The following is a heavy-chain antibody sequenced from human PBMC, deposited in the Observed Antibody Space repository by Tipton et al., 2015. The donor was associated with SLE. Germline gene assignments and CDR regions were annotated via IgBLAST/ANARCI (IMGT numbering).Heavy chain of an antibody. CDR3: ARRALTWAYYYYMDV. Sequence: SLRLSCAASGFMFTNYAMNWVRQAPGKGLEWVSFVSGGGDSTKYADSVKGRFTVSRDNSKNTLYLQMNSLRAEDTAVYYCARRALTWAYYYYMDVWGKGTTVTVSS. CDR1: GFMFTNYA. CDR2: VSGGGDST. V-gene: IGHV3-23*01. J-gene: IGHJ6*03. D-gene: IGHD1-14*01.